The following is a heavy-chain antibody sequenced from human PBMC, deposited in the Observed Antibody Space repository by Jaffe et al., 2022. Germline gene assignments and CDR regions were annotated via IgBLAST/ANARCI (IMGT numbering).Heavy chain of an antibody. D-gene: IGHD6-6*01. V-gene: IGHV1-46*03. J-gene: IGHJ4*02. CDR1: GYSFTSYY. Sequence: QVQLVQSGAEVKKPGASVKVSCKASGYSFTSYYIHWVRQAPGQGLEWMGIINPSGGSTTYAQKFQGRVTMTRDTSTSTVYMEVSSLRSEDTAFYYCARDLGDYSGSSGAYWGQGTLVTVSS. CDR2: INPSGGST. CDR3: ARDLGDYSGSSGAY.